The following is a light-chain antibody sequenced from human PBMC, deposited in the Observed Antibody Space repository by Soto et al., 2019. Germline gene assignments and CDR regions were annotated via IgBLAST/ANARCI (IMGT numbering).Light chain of an antibody. Sequence: ENVLTQSPGTLSLSPGERATLSCRASQSVTSSYLAWYQQKPGQAPRLLIYSASSRATGVPDRFSDSGSATDFTLTISRVEPEDFAVYYCQQYGSSRNTFGQGTKLEIK. CDR2: SAS. CDR3: QQYGSSRNT. V-gene: IGKV3-20*01. CDR1: QSVTSSY. J-gene: IGKJ2*01.